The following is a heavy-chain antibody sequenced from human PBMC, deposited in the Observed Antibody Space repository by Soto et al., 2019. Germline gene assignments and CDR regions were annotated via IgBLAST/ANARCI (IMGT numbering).Heavy chain of an antibody. CDR1: GGPISTYY. Sequence: LSLTCTVSGGPISTYYWSWIRQRPGKGPGWIGYIYYSGSTSYNPSLKSRVTISVDTSKNQFSLKLRSVIAADTTVYYCASDRSISREQASGMDFSGKRT. J-gene: IGHJ6*04. CDR3: ASDRSISREQASGMDF. D-gene: IGHD3-3*02. V-gene: IGHV4-59*01. CDR2: IYYSGST.